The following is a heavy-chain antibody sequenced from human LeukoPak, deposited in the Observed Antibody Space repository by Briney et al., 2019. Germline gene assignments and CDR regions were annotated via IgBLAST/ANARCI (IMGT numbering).Heavy chain of an antibody. Sequence: SETLSLTCTVSGGSISSSSYYWSWIRQPPGKGLECIGYIYYTGSTNYNPSLKSRVTISADTSKNQFSLKLSSVTAADTAVYYCAREIGDYYDSSGPLGYWGQGTLVTVSS. CDR2: IYYTGST. CDR1: GGSISSSSYY. V-gene: IGHV4-61*01. D-gene: IGHD3-22*01. CDR3: AREIGDYYDSSGPLGY. J-gene: IGHJ4*02.